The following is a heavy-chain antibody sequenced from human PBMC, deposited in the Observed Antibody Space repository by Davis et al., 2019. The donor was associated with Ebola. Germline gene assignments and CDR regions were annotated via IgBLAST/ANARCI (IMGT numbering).Heavy chain of an antibody. J-gene: IGHJ5*02. V-gene: IGHV4-59*12. CDR1: GGSISSYY. Sequence: MPSETLSLTCTVSGGSISSYYWSWIRQPPGKGLEWIGYIYYSGSTYYNPSLKSRVTISVDTSKNQFSLKLSSVTAADTAVYYCARSPGIARYNWFDPWGQGTLVTVSS. CDR2: IYYSGST. D-gene: IGHD6-13*01. CDR3: ARSPGIARYNWFDP.